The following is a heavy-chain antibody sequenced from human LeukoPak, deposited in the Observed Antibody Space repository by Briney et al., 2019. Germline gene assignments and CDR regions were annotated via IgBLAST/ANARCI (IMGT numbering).Heavy chain of an antibody. J-gene: IGHJ4*02. V-gene: IGHV3-30-3*01. CDR3: ARSPAPTRSSWLYFDY. Sequence: TGRSLRRSCAVSGFTFSNYAMHWVRQAPGKGLEWMSFISYDGSNKDYAHSVKGRFNISRDDSKSTLYLQMNSLRPEDTAVYYCARSPAPTRSSWLYFDYWGQGTLVTVSS. CDR1: GFTFSNYA. D-gene: IGHD6-13*01. CDR2: ISYDGSNK.